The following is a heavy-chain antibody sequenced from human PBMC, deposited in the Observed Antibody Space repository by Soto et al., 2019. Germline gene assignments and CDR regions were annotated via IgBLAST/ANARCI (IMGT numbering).Heavy chain of an antibody. V-gene: IGHV1-69*01. D-gene: IGHD1-26*01. CDR1: GGTFSTYA. CDR2: VIPIFGTS. CDR3: ARVRVVGATRLYYHYGLAV. J-gene: IGHJ6*02. Sequence: QVQLVQSGAEVKKPGSSVKVSCKASGGTFSTYAISWVRQAPGQGLEWMGGVIPIFGTSTYAQNFQGRVTITADESTSTAYMELSRLRSEDTAVYYCARVRVVGATRLYYHYGLAVWGQGTTVTVSS.